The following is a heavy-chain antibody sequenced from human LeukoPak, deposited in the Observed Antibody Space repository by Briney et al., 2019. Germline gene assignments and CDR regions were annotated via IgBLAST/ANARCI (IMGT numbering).Heavy chain of an antibody. D-gene: IGHD1-1*01. CDR2: INTDGSST. Sequence: PGGSLRLSCTTSGFSFSGYWMHWVRQAPGKGLVWVSRINTDGSSTSYADSVKGRFTISRDNAKNTLYLQMNSLRAEDTAVYYCARERKYDSNFDYWGQGTLVTVSS. V-gene: IGHV3-74*01. CDR1: GFSFSGYW. CDR3: ARERKYDSNFDY. J-gene: IGHJ4*02.